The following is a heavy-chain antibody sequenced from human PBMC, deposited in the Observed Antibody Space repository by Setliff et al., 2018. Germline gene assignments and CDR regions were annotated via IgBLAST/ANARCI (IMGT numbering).Heavy chain of an antibody. CDR3: ARANVRITMMGPDAFDM. J-gene: IGHJ3*02. CDR1: GFTFDDYG. V-gene: IGHV3-20*04. D-gene: IGHD3-22*01. CDR2: INWNGVKT. Sequence: PGGSLRLSCAASGFTFDDYGMSWVRQAPGKGLEWVSGINWNGVKTDYAESLKGRFAISRDNAKNSLYLQMNSLRAEDTALYYCARANVRITMMGPDAFDMRGQGAVVTVS.